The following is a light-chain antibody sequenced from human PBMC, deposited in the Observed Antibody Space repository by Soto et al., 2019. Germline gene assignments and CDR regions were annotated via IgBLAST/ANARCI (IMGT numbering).Light chain of an antibody. J-gene: IGLJ3*02. CDR2: DTT. Sequence: QTVVTQEPSLTVSPGGTVTLTCGSTTGAVTSGHYPSWFQQKPGQAPRTLIYDTTNRHSWTPARFSGSLLGGKAALTLSGAQPEDEAEYYCLLSYSDAWGGVFGGGTKQTVL. V-gene: IGLV7-46*01. CDR1: TGAVTSGHY. CDR3: LLSYSDAWGGV.